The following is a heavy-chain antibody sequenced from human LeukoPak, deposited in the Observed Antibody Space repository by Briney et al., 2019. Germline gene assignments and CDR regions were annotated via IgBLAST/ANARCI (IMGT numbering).Heavy chain of an antibody. J-gene: IGHJ3*02. D-gene: IGHD6-13*01. CDR1: GFTFSSYE. CDR2: ISSSGSTI. V-gene: IGHV3-48*03. Sequence: PGGSLRLSCAASGFTFSSYEMNWVRQAPGKGLEWVSYISSSGSTIYYADSVKGRFTISRDNAKNSLYLQMNSLRAEDTAVYYCARSEAAAGFAFDIWGQGTMVTVSS. CDR3: ARSEAAAGFAFDI.